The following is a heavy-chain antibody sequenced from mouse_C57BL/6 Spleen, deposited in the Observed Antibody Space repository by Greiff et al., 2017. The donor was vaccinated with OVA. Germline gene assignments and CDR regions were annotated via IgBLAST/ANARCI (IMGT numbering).Heavy chain of an antibody. J-gene: IGHJ2*01. Sequence: QVQLQQPGAELVRPGTSVKLSCKASGYTFTSYWMHWVKQRPGQGLEWIGVIDPSYSYTNYNQKFKGKATLTVDTSSSTAYMQLSSLTSEDSAVYYCARDRPPDYWGQGTTLTVSS. CDR3: ARDRPPDY. CDR2: IDPSYSYT. V-gene: IGHV1-59*01. CDR1: GYTFTSYW. D-gene: IGHD2-14*01.